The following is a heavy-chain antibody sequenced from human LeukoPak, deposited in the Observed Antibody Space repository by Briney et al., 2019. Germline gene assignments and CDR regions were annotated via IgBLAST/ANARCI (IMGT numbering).Heavy chain of an antibody. CDR3: ARDRIDDYGDYSDAFDI. CDR2: INHSGST. D-gene: IGHD4-17*01. Sequence: PSETLSLTCAVYGGSFSGYYWSWIRQPPGKGLEWIGEINHSGSTNYNPSLKSRVTISVDTSKNQFSLKLSSVTAADTAVYYCARDRIDDYGDYSDAFDIWGQGTMVTVSS. J-gene: IGHJ3*02. V-gene: IGHV4-34*01. CDR1: GGSFSGYY.